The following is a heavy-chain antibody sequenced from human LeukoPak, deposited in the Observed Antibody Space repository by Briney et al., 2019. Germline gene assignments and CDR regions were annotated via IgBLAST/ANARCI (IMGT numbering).Heavy chain of an antibody. CDR3: SRSRLARLYGGNRRGAFDT. CDR1: GGSFSDY. Sequence: SETLSLTCVVYGGSFSDYWSWIRQPPGKGLEWIGEINHSGSTNYNPSLKSRVTISVDTSKNQFSLKLSSVTAADTAVYYCSRSRLARLYGGNRRGAFDTWGQGTMVTVSA. D-gene: IGHD4-23*01. J-gene: IGHJ3*02. CDR2: INHSGST. V-gene: IGHV4-34*01.